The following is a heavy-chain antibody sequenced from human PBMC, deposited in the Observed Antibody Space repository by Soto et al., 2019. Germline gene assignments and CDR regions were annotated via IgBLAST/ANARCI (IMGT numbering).Heavy chain of an antibody. J-gene: IGHJ3*02. Sequence: ASVKVSCKASGYTFTGYYMHWLRQAPGQGLEWMGWINPNSGGTNYAQKFQGWVTMTRDTSISTAYMELSRLRSDDTAVYYCARESPPYDYVWGSYRYRYAFDIWGQGTMVTVSS. D-gene: IGHD3-16*02. CDR3: ARESPPYDYVWGSYRYRYAFDI. V-gene: IGHV1-2*04. CDR1: GYTFTGYY. CDR2: INPNSGGT.